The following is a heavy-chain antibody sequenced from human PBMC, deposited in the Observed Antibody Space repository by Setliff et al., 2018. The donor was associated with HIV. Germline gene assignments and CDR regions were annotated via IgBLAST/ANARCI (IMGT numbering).Heavy chain of an antibody. CDR2: FDPEDGDT. Sequence: ASVKVSCKVSGYTLTELTMHWVRQAPGKGLEWMGRFDPEDGDTPYAQRFQGRVTMTEDSSKDTAYMELGSLTSDDTAVYFCARDNRFDYNSGWPLDYWGQGTLVTVSS. D-gene: IGHD6-19*01. CDR3: ARDNRFDYNSGWPLDY. CDR1: GYTLTELT. J-gene: IGHJ4*02. V-gene: IGHV1-24*01.